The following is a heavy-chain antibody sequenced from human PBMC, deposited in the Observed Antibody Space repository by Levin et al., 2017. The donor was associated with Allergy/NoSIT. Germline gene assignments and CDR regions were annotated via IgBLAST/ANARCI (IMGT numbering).Heavy chain of an antibody. V-gene: IGHV1-69*06. D-gene: IGHD4-17*01. CDR2: IIPIFGTA. Sequence: KISCKASGGTFSSYAISWVRQAPGQGLEWMGGIIPIFGTANYAQKFQGRVTITADKSTSTAYMELSSLRSEDTAVYYCARDRVLETTVTTGYFDYWGQGTLVTVSS. J-gene: IGHJ4*02. CDR1: GGTFSSYA. CDR3: ARDRVLETTVTTGYFDY.